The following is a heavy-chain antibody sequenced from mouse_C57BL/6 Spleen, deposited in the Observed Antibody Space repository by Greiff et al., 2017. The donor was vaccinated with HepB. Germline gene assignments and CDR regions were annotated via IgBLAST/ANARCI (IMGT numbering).Heavy chain of an antibody. Sequence: EVKVEESGGGLVKPGGSLKLSCAASGFTFSDYGMHWVRQAPEKGLEWVAYISSGSSTIYYADTVKGRFTISRDNAKNTLFLQMTSLRSEDTAMYYCARGILFYYAMDYWGQGTSVTVSS. V-gene: IGHV5-17*01. CDR1: GFTFSDYG. CDR3: ARGILFYYAMDY. CDR2: ISSGSSTI. J-gene: IGHJ4*01.